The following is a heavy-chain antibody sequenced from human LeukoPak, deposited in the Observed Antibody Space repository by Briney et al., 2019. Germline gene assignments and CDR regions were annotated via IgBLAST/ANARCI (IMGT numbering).Heavy chain of an antibody. D-gene: IGHD6-13*01. J-gene: IGHJ4*02. CDR2: LSGSGTAT. Sequence: PGGSLRLSCEASQFTFSRFAMSWIRQAPGTGLEWVSTLSGSGTATYYADSVKGRFTTSRDNSKDTLYLQMDNLRVDDTAMYYCARSSLSSSWLFDYWGQGTLVTVSS. V-gene: IGHV3-23*01. CDR3: ARSSLSSSWLFDY. CDR1: QFTFSRFA.